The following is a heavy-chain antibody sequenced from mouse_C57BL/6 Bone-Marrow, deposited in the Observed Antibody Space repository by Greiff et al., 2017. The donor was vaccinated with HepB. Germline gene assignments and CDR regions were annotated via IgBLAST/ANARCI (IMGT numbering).Heavy chain of an antibody. CDR3: ARSYYGSSSWFAY. Sequence: VQLKESGPELVKPGASVKISCKASGYAFSSSWMNWVKQRPGKCLEWIGRIYPGDGDTNYNGKFKGKATLTADKSSSTAYMQLSSLTYEDSSVYFGARSYYGSSSWFAYWGQVTLVTVSA. D-gene: IGHD1-1*01. J-gene: IGHJ3*01. CDR1: GYAFSSSW. V-gene: IGHV1-82*01. CDR2: IYPGDGDT.